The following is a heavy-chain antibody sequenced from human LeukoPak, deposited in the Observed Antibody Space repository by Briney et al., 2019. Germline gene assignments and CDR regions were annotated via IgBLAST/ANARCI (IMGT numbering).Heavy chain of an antibody. Sequence: GASLKISCKGSGYSFTSYWIAWVRQMPGKVLEWMGTMYPGDSDTRYSPSFQSHVTISADKSISTAFLQWSSLKASDSGMYYCARHSSHGEYAYVFDIWGQGTMVTVSS. CDR1: GYSFTSYW. CDR2: MYPGDSDT. D-gene: IGHD2/OR15-2a*01. J-gene: IGHJ3*02. V-gene: IGHV5-51*01. CDR3: ARHSSHGEYAYVFDI.